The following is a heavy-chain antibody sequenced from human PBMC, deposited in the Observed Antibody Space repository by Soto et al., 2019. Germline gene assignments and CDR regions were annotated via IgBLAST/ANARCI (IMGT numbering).Heavy chain of an antibody. D-gene: IGHD5-12*01. J-gene: IGHJ4*02. CDR3: ARDAGDGYNPSGDHLY. V-gene: IGHV3-30-3*01. Sequence: GGSLRLSCAASGFTFSSYAMHWVRQAPGKGLEWVAVISYDGSNKYYADSVKGRFTISRDNSKNTLYLQMNSLRAEDTAVYYCARDAGDGYNPSGDHLYWGQGTLVTVSS. CDR1: GFTFSSYA. CDR2: ISYDGSNK.